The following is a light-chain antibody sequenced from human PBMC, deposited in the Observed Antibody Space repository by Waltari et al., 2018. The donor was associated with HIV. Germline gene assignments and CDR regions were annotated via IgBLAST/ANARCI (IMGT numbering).Light chain of an antibody. V-gene: IGLV2-14*03. J-gene: IGLJ2*01. CDR1: DSDFGLYKL. Sequence: AVTQPASVSGLPGQSTTISCTGDDSDFGLYKLVSWYQPHSGSPPRLILYDVDRLASGVSDRFSGSMSGNTASLTISGLRAEDEGHYYCASFTGDNTVIFGGGTEVTVL. CDR3: ASFTGDNTVI. CDR2: DVD.